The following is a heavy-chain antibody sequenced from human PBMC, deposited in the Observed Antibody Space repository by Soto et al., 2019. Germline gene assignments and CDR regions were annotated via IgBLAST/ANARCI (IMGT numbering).Heavy chain of an antibody. D-gene: IGHD3-10*01. CDR2: IIPIFGTA. Sequence: SVKVSCKASGGTFSSYAISWVRQAPGQGLEWMGGIIPIFGTANYAQKFQGRVTITADRSTDTIYMELSSLRSEDTAVYYCARLTNPYGSGTYSSLWFDPWGQGTLVTVSS. CDR1: GGTFSSYA. J-gene: IGHJ5*02. CDR3: ARLTNPYGSGTYSSLWFDP. V-gene: IGHV1-69*06.